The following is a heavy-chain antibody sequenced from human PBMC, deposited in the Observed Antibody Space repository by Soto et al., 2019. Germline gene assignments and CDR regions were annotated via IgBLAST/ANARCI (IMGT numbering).Heavy chain of an antibody. J-gene: IGHJ6*03. Sequence: SETLYLTCTVSGGSISSYYWSWIRQPPGKGLKWIGYIYYSGSTNYNPSLKSRVTISVDTSKNQFSLKLSSVTAADTAVYYCASFGDYDFWGNYYLAVWGKGTTVTVSS. CDR1: GGSISSYY. CDR3: ASFGDYDFWGNYYLAV. V-gene: IGHV4-59*01. CDR2: IYYSGST. D-gene: IGHD3-3*01.